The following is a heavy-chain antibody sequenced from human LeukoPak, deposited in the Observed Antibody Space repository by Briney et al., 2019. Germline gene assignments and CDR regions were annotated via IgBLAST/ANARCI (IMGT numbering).Heavy chain of an antibody. Sequence: SETLSLTCTVSGGSISSYYWSWIRQPPGKGLEWIGYIYYSGSTNYNPSLKSRVTISVDTSKNQFSLKLSSVTAADTAVYYCARGGSGWYIDLDYWGQGTLVTVSS. J-gene: IGHJ4*02. CDR2: IYYSGST. CDR1: GGSISSYY. D-gene: IGHD6-19*01. V-gene: IGHV4-59*12. CDR3: ARGGSGWYIDLDY.